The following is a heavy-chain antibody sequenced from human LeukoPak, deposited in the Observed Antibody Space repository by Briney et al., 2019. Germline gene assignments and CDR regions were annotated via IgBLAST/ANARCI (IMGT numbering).Heavy chain of an antibody. V-gene: IGHV4-59*11. CDR2: NYYSGST. D-gene: IGHD2-2*01. Sequence: SETLSLTYTVSGGSISSHYWSWLRQPPGKGLEWSMYNYYSGSTNYNPCLKSRVTISVDTSKNQFSLKLSSVTAADTAVYYCARDAVVPAATGGLRYGMDVWGQGTTVTVSS. CDR3: ARDAVVPAATGGLRYGMDV. CDR1: GGSISSHY. J-gene: IGHJ6*02.